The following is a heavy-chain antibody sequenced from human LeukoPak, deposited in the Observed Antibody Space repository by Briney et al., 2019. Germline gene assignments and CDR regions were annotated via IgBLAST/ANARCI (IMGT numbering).Heavy chain of an antibody. V-gene: IGHV3-33*06. J-gene: IGHJ4*02. Sequence: GGSLRLSCAASGFTFSSYGMHWVRQAPGKGLEWVAVIWYDGSNKYYADSVKGRFTISRDNSKNTLYLQMNSLRAEDTAVYYCAKDQAQWLAFDYWGQGTLVTVSS. D-gene: IGHD6-19*01. CDR3: AKDQAQWLAFDY. CDR1: GFTFSSYG. CDR2: IWYDGSNK.